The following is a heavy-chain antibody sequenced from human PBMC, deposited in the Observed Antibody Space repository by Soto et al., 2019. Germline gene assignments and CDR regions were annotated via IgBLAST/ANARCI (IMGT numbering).Heavy chain of an antibody. CDR2: ISYDGSNK. CDR1: GFTFSSYG. J-gene: IGHJ6*02. D-gene: IGHD6-13*01. Sequence: QVQLVESGGGVVQPGRSLRLSCAASGFTFSSYGMHWVRQAPGKGREWVAVISYDGSNKYYADSVKGRFTISRDNSKNTLYLQMNSLRAEDTAVYYCAKDLRSSSWYTPGGYYYYGMDVWGQGTTVTVSS. CDR3: AKDLRSSSWYTPGGYYYYGMDV. V-gene: IGHV3-30*18.